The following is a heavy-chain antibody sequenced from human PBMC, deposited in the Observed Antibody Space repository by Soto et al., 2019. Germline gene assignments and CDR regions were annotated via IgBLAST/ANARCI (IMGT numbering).Heavy chain of an antibody. D-gene: IGHD3-3*01. CDR2: INAGNGNT. Sequence: ASVKVSCKASGYTFTSYAMHWVRQAPGQRLEWMGWINAGNGNTKYSQRFQGRVTITRDTSASTAYMELSSLRSEDTAVYYFARDPLPPYDFWSGYFDYWGQGTLVTVSS. J-gene: IGHJ4*02. CDR3: ARDPLPPYDFWSGYFDY. CDR1: GYTFTSYA. V-gene: IGHV1-3*01.